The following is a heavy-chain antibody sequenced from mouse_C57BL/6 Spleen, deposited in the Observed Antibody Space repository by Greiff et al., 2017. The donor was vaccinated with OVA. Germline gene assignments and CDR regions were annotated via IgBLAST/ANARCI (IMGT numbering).Heavy chain of an antibody. CDR2: INPNNGGT. Sequence: VQLQQSGPELVKPGASVKISCKASGYTFTDYYMNWVKQSHGKCLEWIGDINPNNGGTSYNQKFKGKATLTVDKSSSPAYMELRSLTSEDSAVYYCARGGYYYGSSGYFDVWGTGTTVTVSS. CDR1: GYTFTDYY. CDR3: ARGGYYYGSSGYFDV. J-gene: IGHJ1*03. D-gene: IGHD1-1*01. V-gene: IGHV1-26*01.